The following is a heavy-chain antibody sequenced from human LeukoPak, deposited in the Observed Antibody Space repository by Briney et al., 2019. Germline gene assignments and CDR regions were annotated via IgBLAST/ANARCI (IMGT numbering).Heavy chain of an antibody. D-gene: IGHD1-26*01. V-gene: IGHV3-48*01. Sequence: GGSLRLSCAASGFTFSSYSMNWVRQAPGKGLEWVSYISSSSSTIYYADSVKGRFTISRDNAKNSPYLQMNSLRAEDTAVYYCARDPVAGSYYYYYIDVWGKGTTVTVSS. J-gene: IGHJ6*03. CDR2: ISSSSSTI. CDR1: GFTFSSYS. CDR3: ARDPVAGSYYYYYIDV.